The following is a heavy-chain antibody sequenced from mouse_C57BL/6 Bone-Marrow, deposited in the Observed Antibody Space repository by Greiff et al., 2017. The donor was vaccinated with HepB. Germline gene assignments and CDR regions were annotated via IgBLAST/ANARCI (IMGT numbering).Heavy chain of an antibody. V-gene: IGHV1-81*01. J-gene: IGHJ1*03. CDR1: GYTFTSYG. CDR2: IYPRSGYT. D-gene: IGHD1-1*01. Sequence: VKLMESGAELARPGASVKLSCKASGYTFTSYGISWVKQRTGQGLEWIGAIYPRSGYTYYNEKFKGKSTLTADQSSSTAYMELRSLTSEDSAVYFCARRDYYDLWYFDVWGTGTTVTVSS. CDR3: ARRDYYDLWYFDV.